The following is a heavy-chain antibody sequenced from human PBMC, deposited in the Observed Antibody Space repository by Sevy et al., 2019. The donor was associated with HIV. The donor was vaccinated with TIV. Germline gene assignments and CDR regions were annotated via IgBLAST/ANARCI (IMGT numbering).Heavy chain of an antibody. J-gene: IGHJ4*02. CDR3: AREGYYYGSLDY. CDR1: GFTFSSYA. CDR2: ISYDGSNE. Sequence: GGSLRLSCAASGFTFSSYAMHWVRQAPGKGLEWVAVISYDGSNEYYADSVKGRFTISRDNSKNTLYLQMNSLRAEDTAVYYCAREGYYYGSLDYWGQGTLVTVSS. D-gene: IGHD3-10*01. V-gene: IGHV3-30-3*01.